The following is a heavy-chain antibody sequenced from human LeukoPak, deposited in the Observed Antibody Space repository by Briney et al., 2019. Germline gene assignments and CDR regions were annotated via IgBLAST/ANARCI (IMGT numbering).Heavy chain of an antibody. CDR1: GYTFTSYG. J-gene: IGHJ4*02. Sequence: ASVKVSCKASGYTFTSYGISWVRQAPGQGLEWMGWISAYNGNTNYAQKLQGRVTMTTDTSTSTAYMELRSLRSDDTAVYYCARDSGETQYYDFWSGYSMYYFDYWGQGTLVTVSS. CDR3: ARDSGETQYYDFWSGYSMYYFDY. CDR2: ISAYNGNT. D-gene: IGHD3-3*01. V-gene: IGHV1-18*01.